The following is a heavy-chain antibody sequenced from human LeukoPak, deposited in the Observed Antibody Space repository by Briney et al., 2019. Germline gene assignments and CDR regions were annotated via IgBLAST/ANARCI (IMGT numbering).Heavy chain of an antibody. CDR3: ARIGYSFYFDY. D-gene: IGHD5-18*01. Sequence: GGSLRLSCAASGFTFSSYAMSWVRQAPGKGLEWVSVIYSGGSTYYADSVKGRFTISRDNSKNTLYLQMNSLRAEDTAVYYCARIGYSFYFDYWGQGTLVTVSS. J-gene: IGHJ4*02. CDR2: IYSGGST. CDR1: GFTFSSYA. V-gene: IGHV3-53*01.